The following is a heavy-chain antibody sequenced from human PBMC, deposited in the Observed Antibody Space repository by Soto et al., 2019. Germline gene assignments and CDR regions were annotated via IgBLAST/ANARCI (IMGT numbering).Heavy chain of an antibody. CDR2: IYPGDSDT. CDR3: ARHSSPRAYFDRPQDAFDI. J-gene: IGHJ3*02. V-gene: IGHV5-51*01. Sequence: GGSLKISCSGSGCSFTSYWIGWGRQMPGKGLEWMGIIYPGDSDTRYSPSFQGQVTISADKSISTAYLQWSSLKASDTAMYYCARHSSPRAYFDRPQDAFDIWGQGTMVTVSS. CDR1: GCSFTSYW. D-gene: IGHD3-9*01.